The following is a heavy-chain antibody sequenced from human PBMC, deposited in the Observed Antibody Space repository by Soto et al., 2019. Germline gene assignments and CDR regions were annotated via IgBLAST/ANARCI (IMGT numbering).Heavy chain of an antibody. D-gene: IGHD6-6*01. CDR3: ARSLSTIGARLDY. CDR2: INPNTGGT. J-gene: IGHJ4*01. CDR1: GYIFTDYY. V-gene: IGHV1-2*02. Sequence: ASVNVSCKASGYIFTDYYLHWVRQAPGQGLEYMGWINPNTGGTKYSQRVQGRVTMTGGTLLLNWLTSDDPAVYYCARSLSTIGARLDYWGQGTLVTVSS.